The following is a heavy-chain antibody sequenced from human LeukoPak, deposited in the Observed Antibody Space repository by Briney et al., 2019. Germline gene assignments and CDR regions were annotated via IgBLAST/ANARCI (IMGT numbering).Heavy chain of an antibody. V-gene: IGHV4-38-2*02. CDR1: GYSISSGYY. D-gene: IGHD2-8*01. CDR3: ARGRDCTNGVCHNYYYYMDV. CDR2: IYHSGST. J-gene: IGHJ6*03. Sequence: PSETLSLTCTVSGYSISSGYYWGWIRQPPGKGLEWIGSIYHSGSTYYNPSLKSRVTISVDTSKNQFSLKLSSVTAADTAVYYCARGRDCTNGVCHNYYYYMDVWGKGTTVTVSS.